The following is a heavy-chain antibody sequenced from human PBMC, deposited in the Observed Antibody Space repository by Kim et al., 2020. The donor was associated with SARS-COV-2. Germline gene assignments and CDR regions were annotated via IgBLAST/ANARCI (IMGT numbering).Heavy chain of an antibody. V-gene: IGHV1-69*13. CDR3: ARDSPAYYYDSSGYYYDLGYYYYGMDV. J-gene: IGHJ6*02. Sequence: SVKVSCKASGGTFSSYAISWVRQAPGQGLEWMGGIIPIFGTANYAQKFQGRVTITADESTSTAYMELSSLRSEDTVVYYCARDSPAYYYDSSGYYYDLGYYYYGMDVWGQGTTVTVSS. D-gene: IGHD3-22*01. CDR2: IIPIFGTA. CDR1: GGTFSSYA.